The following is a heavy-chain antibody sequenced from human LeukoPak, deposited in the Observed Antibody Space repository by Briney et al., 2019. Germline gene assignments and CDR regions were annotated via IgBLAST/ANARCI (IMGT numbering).Heavy chain of an antibody. CDR1: GFTFSSYA. Sequence: GGSLRLSCSASGFTFSSYAMHWVRQAPGKGLDYVSAISSQGGITYYADSVKGRFTISRDTSKNTLYLQMSSLRAEDTAVYYCVKSAPPDWGQGTLVTVSS. J-gene: IGHJ4*02. CDR3: VKSAPPD. V-gene: IGHV3-64D*06. CDR2: ISSQGGIT.